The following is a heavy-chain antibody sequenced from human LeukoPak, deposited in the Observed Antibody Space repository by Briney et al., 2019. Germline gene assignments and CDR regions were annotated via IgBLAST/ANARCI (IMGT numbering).Heavy chain of an antibody. Sequence: ASVKVSCKASGGTFSSYAISWVRQAPGQGIEWMGGIIPIFGTANYAQKFQGRVTITTDESTSTAYMELSSLRSEDTAVYYCASSSYYYDSSGYYGVSGVDYWGQGTLVTVSS. J-gene: IGHJ4*02. D-gene: IGHD3-22*01. CDR1: GGTFSSYA. CDR3: ASSSYYYDSSGYYGVSGVDY. CDR2: IIPIFGTA. V-gene: IGHV1-69*05.